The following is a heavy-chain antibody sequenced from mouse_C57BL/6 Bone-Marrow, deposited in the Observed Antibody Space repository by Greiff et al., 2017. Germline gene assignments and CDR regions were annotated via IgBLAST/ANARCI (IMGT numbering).Heavy chain of an antibody. Sequence: VQLQQPGAELVRPGTSVKLSCKASGYTFPSYWMHWVKQRPGQGLEWIGVIDPSDSYTNYNQKFKGKATLTVDTSSSTAYMQLSSLTSEDSAVYYCARGGRPAWFAYWGQGTLVTVSA. D-gene: IGHD1-1*02. CDR1: GYTFPSYW. CDR3: ARGGRPAWFAY. CDR2: IDPSDSYT. V-gene: IGHV1-59*01. J-gene: IGHJ3*01.